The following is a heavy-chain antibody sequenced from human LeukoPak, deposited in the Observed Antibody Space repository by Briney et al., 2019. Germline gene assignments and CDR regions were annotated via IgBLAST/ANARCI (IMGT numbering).Heavy chain of an antibody. CDR2: ISYDGSDK. CDR3: ARDPYSGSYYDY. D-gene: IGHD1-26*01. J-gene: IGHJ4*02. CDR1: GFTFRTYA. V-gene: IGHV3-30-3*01. Sequence: GGSLRLSCAASGFTFRTYAMHWVRQAPGKGLKWVAFISYDGSDKSYAGSVKGRITVSRDNSKNTLYLQMNSLRAEDTAVYYCARDPYSGSYYDYWGQGTLVTVSS.